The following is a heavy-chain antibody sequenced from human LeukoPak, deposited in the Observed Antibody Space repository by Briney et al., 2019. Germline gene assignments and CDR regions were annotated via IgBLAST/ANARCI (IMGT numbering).Heavy chain of an antibody. CDR1: GFAFSSYG. CDR3: AKLLGTYYDFWSGPPLSDY. J-gene: IGHJ4*02. V-gene: IGHV3-30*18. Sequence: PGRSLRLSCAASGFAFSSYGMHWVRQAPGKGLEWVAVMSYDGSTKYYAESVKGRFTISRDNSKNTLYLQMNSLRAEDTAVYYCAKLLGTYYDFWSGPPLSDYWGQGTLVTVSS. CDR2: MSYDGSTK. D-gene: IGHD3-3*01.